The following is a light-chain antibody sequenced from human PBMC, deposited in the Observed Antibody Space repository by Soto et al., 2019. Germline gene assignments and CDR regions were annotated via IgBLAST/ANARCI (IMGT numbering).Light chain of an antibody. CDR1: SSNIGSNT. Sequence: QSVLTQPPSASGTPGQRVPISCAGSSSNIGSNTVNWYQQLPGTAPKLLIYSNKQRPSGVPDRFSGSKSGTSASLAISGLQSEDAADDYCASWDASLNGPVFGGGTQLTVL. CDR2: SNK. J-gene: IGLJ2*01. CDR3: ASWDASLNGPV. V-gene: IGLV1-44*01.